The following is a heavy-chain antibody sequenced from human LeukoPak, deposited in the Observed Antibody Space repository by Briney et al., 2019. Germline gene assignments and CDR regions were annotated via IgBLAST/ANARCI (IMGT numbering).Heavy chain of an antibody. D-gene: IGHD5-18*01. CDR3: ARGHGYSYGRFDY. V-gene: IGHV4-34*01. CDR2: INHSGST. CDR1: GGSFSGYY. Sequence: PSETLSLTCAVYGGSFSGYYWSWIRQPPGKGLEWIGEINHSGSTNYNPSLKSRVTISVDTSKNQFSLKLSSVTAADTAVYYCARGHGYSYGRFDYWGQGTLVTVSS. J-gene: IGHJ4*02.